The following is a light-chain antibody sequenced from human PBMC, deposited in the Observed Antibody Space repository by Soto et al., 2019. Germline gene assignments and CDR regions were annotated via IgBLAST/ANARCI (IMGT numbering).Light chain of an antibody. V-gene: IGLV2-8*01. J-gene: IGLJ1*01. CDR3: SSYAGSNNPYV. CDR2: EVS. Sequence: QSALTQPPSASGSPGQSVTISCTGTSSDVGGYDSVSWYQQHPGKAPKLMIYEVSKWPSGVPDRFSGSKSGNTASLTVSGLQAEDEADYYCSSYAGSNNPYVFGTGTKLTVL. CDR1: SSDVGGYDS.